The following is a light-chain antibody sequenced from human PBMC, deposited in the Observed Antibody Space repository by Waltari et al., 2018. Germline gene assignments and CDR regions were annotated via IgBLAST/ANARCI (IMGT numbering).Light chain of an antibody. J-gene: IGKJ3*01. V-gene: IGKV1-33*01. CDR1: QDISNY. Sequence: DNQITQSPSSLSASLGDRVTITCQASQDISNYLNWYQQKPGITPKLLIYDASDLETGVPSRFSGSGSGTDFTFTISSLQPEDIATYYCQQYDNLPLTFGPGTKVDIK. CDR3: QQYDNLPLT. CDR2: DAS.